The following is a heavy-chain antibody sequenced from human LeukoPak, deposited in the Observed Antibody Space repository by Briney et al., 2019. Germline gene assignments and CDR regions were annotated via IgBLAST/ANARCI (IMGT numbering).Heavy chain of an antibody. V-gene: IGHV4-34*01. CDR3: ARGEEFQFSIVVVPAARPRVFDY. Sequence: SESLSLTCAVYGGSFSGYYWSWIRQPPGKGLEWIGEIKVSGTTNYNPSLKSRVTISVDTSKNQFSLKLSSVTAADTAVYYCARGEEFQFSIVVVPAARPRVFDYWGQGTLVTASS. CDR2: IKVSGTT. J-gene: IGHJ4*02. D-gene: IGHD2-2*01. CDR1: GGSFSGYY.